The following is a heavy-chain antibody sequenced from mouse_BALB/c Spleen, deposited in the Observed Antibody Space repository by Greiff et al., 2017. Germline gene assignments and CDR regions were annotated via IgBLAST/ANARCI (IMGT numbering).Heavy chain of an antibody. CDR1: GYTFTSYY. CDR2: IYPGNVNT. V-gene: IGHV1S56*01. CDR3: ARSAEGYYFDY. Sequence: QVQLKESGPELVKPGASVRISCKASGYTFTSYYIHWVKQRPGQGLEWIGWIYPGNVNTKYNEKFKGKATLTADKSSSTAYMQLSSLTSEDSAVYFCARSAEGYYFDYWGQGTTLTVSS. J-gene: IGHJ2*01.